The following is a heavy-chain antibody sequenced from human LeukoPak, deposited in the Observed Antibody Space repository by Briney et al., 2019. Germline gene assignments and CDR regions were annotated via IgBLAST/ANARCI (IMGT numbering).Heavy chain of an antibody. CDR1: GYTFTIYG. V-gene: IGHV1-18*01. J-gene: IGHJ4*02. Sequence: ASVKVSCKASGYTFTIYGISWVRQAPGQGLEWMGWISAYNGNTNYAQKLQGRVTMITDTSTSTGYMQLRSLRSDDTAVYYCARDPTRGYYGDYFDYWGQGTLVTVSS. CDR2: ISAYNGNT. D-gene: IGHD3-22*01. CDR3: ARDPTRGYYGDYFDY.